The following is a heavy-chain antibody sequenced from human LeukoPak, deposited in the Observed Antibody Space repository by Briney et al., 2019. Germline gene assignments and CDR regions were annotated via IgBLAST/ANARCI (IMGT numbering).Heavy chain of an antibody. J-gene: IGHJ5*02. CDR1: GGSISSYY. Sequence: PSETLSLTCTVSGGSISSYYWSWIRQPPGKGLEWIGYIYYSGSTNYNPSLKSRVTISLDTSKNQFSLKLGSVTAADTAVYYCARLDFVDIVASSWFDPWGQGTLVTVSS. CDR3: ARLDFVDIVASSWFDP. D-gene: IGHD5-12*01. V-gene: IGHV4-59*01. CDR2: IYYSGST.